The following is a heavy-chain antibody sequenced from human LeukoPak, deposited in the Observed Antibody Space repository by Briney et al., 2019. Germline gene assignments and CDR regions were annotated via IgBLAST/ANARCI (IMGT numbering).Heavy chain of an antibody. CDR3: AKGRGYSYGPYLDY. CDR1: GFTFSNYG. J-gene: IGHJ4*02. CDR2: IRHDGNSK. V-gene: IGHV3-30*02. Sequence: GGSLRLSCEASGFTFSNYGMHWVRQAPGKGLEWMTFIRHDGNSKYYADSAKGRFTISRDNSKNTVYLQMNSLRAEDTAVYYCAKGRGYSYGPYLDYWGQGTLVTVSS. D-gene: IGHD5-18*01.